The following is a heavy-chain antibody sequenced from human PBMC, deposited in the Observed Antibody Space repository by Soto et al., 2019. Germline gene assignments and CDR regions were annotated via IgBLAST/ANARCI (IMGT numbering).Heavy chain of an antibody. J-gene: IGHJ6*02. Sequence: QVQLVQSGAEEKKPGASVKVSCKASGYTFTSYAMHWVRQAPGQRLEWMGWINAGNGNTKYSQKFQGRVTITRDTXEXTXXMELSSLRSEDTAVYYCARDRAKETRSYYYYGMDVWGQGTTVTVSS. CDR3: ARDRAKETRSYYYYGMDV. D-gene: IGHD5-12*01. CDR1: GYTFTSYA. V-gene: IGHV1-3*05. CDR2: INAGNGNT.